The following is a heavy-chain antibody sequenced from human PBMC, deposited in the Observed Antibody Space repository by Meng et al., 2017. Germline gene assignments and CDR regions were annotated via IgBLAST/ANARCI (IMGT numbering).Heavy chain of an antibody. CDR2: INHSGST. CDR1: GGSFSGYY. J-gene: IGHJ4*02. Sequence: QVQLQQGGARLLKPSETLSLTCAVYGGSFSGYYWSWIRQPPGKGLEWIGEINHSGSTNYNPSLKSRVTISVDTSKNQFSLKLSSVTAADTAVYYCARGTRGYSYGNDYWGQGTLVTVSS. V-gene: IGHV4-34*01. D-gene: IGHD5-18*01. CDR3: ARGTRGYSYGNDY.